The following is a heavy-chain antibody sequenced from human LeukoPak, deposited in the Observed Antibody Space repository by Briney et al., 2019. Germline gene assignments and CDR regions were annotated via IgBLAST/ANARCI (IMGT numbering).Heavy chain of an antibody. V-gene: IGHV3-21*04. Sequence: GGSLRLSCVASGFTFSSYNMNWVRQAPGKGLEWVSCISDRSNYIYYADSVKGRFTISRDNSKNTLYLQMNSLRAEDTAVYYCAKGSGRGYSYGLEYWGQGTLVTVSS. CDR1: GFTFSSYN. CDR2: ISDRSNYI. D-gene: IGHD5-18*01. CDR3: AKGSGRGYSYGLEY. J-gene: IGHJ4*02.